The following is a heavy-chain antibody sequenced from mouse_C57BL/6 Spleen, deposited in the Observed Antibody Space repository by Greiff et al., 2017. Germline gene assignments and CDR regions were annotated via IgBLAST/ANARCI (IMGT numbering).Heavy chain of an antibody. V-gene: IGHV1-69*01. D-gene: IGHD1-1*01. CDR2: IDPSDSYT. CDR3: ARPAGYYYGSSYRAMDY. CDR1: GYTFTSYW. J-gene: IGHJ4*01. Sequence: QVQLQQPGAELVMPGASVKLSCKASGYTFTSYWMHWVKQRPGQGLEWIGEIDPSDSYTNYNQKFKGKSTLTVDKSSSTAYMQLSSLTSEDSAVYYCARPAGYYYGSSYRAMDYWGQGTSVTVSS.